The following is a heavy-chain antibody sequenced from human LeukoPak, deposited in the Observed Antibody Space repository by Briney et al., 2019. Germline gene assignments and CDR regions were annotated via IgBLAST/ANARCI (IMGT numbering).Heavy chain of an antibody. Sequence: SETLTLTCSVSGGSISSGSYYWSWIRQPAGKGLEWIGRIYTSGSTNYNPSLKSRVTISVDTSKNQFSLKLSSVTAADTAVYYCAREGDDYDTSGTLDYWGQGTLVTFSS. CDR3: AREGDDYDTSGTLDY. CDR1: GGSISSGSYY. CDR2: IYTSGST. D-gene: IGHD3-22*01. J-gene: IGHJ4*02. V-gene: IGHV4-61*02.